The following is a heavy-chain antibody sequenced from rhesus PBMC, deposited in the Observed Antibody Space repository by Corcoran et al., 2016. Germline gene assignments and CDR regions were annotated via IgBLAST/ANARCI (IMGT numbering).Heavy chain of an antibody. CDR3: ARDWERQPFDY. J-gene: IGHJ4*01. D-gene: IGHD6-25*01. Sequence: QLQLQESDPGLVKPSETLSLTCAVSGYSISSGYGWSWIRQPPGKGLEWIGYLSYSGSTSYNPSLKSRVTISRDTSKNQFSLKLSSVTAADTAVYYCARDWERQPFDYWGQGVLVTVSS. V-gene: IGHV4-122*02. CDR2: LSYSGST. CDR1: GYSISSGYG.